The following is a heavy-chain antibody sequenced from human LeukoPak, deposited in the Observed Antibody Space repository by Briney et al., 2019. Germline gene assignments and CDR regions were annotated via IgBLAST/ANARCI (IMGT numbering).Heavy chain of an antibody. V-gene: IGHV4-34*01. D-gene: IGHD3-9*01. Sequence: SETLSLTCAVYGGSFSGYYWSWIRQPPGKGLEWIGEINHSGSTNYNPSLKSRVTISVDTSKNQFSLKLSSVTAADTAVYYCARGRRYFDWSIIRGTYWFDPWGQGTLVTVSS. CDR3: ARGRRYFDWSIIRGTYWFDP. J-gene: IGHJ5*02. CDR2: INHSGST. CDR1: GGSFSGYY.